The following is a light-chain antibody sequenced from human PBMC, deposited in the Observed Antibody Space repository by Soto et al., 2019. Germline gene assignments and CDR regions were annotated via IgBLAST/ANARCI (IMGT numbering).Light chain of an antibody. Sequence: EIVLTQSPATLSLSPGERATLSCRASQSVSNYFAWYQQTPGQAPRLLIYGASTRATGIPARFSGSGSGTEFTLTISSLQSEDFAVYYCQQYNNWPLLTFGGGTKGDIK. V-gene: IGKV3-15*01. CDR1: QSVSNY. CDR3: QQYNNWPLLT. CDR2: GAS. J-gene: IGKJ4*01.